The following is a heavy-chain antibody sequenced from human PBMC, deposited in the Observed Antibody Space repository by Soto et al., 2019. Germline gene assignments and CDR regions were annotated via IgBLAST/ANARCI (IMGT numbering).Heavy chain of an antibody. Sequence: GGSLRLSCSASGFPFSRFVMSLVRQSPGKGLEWVAYITDSGYTSKEADSVKGRFTISRDNSKSTLYLQMNSLRAEDTAIYYCAQNGQWLDTPHVAWGQGSLVTVSS. CDR3: AQNGQWLDTPHVA. CDR1: GFPFSRFV. D-gene: IGHD6-19*01. V-gene: IGHV3-23*01. J-gene: IGHJ4*02. CDR2: ITDSGYTS.